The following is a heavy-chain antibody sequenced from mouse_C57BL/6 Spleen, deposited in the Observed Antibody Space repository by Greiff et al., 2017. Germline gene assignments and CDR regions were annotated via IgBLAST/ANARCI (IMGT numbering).Heavy chain of an antibody. CDR3: ARSTMVSRFAY. Sequence: QVQLQQSGAELVKPGASVKISCKASGYAFSSYWMNWVKQRPGKGLEWIGQIYPGDGDPNYNGKFKGKATLTAAKSSSTAYMQLSSLTSEDSAVYFCARSTMVSRFAYWGQGTLVTVSA. J-gene: IGHJ3*01. D-gene: IGHD2-1*01. V-gene: IGHV1-80*01. CDR1: GYAFSSYW. CDR2: IYPGDGDP.